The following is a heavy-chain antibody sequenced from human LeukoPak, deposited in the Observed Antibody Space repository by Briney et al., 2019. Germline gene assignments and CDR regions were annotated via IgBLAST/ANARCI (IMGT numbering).Heavy chain of an antibody. V-gene: IGHV4-4*02. Sequence: PSETLSLTCAVSGGSISTSNWWRWVRQPPGKGLEWIGEIYHTGSTNYNPSLKSRVTILVDESNNHFSLRLSSLTAADTAVYYCARFGYVETTVATPIKYYFAMDVWGQGTTVTVSS. CDR3: ARFGYVETTVATPIKYYFAMDV. D-gene: IGHD4-23*01. CDR1: GGSISTSNW. J-gene: IGHJ6*02. CDR2: IYHTGST.